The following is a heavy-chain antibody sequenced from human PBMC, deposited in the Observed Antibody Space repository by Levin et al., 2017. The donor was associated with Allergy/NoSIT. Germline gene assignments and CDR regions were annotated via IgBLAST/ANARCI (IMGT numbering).Heavy chain of an antibody. J-gene: IGHJ3*02. CDR3: ARDNIGLPDAFDI. CDR1: GFTFDDYA. D-gene: IGHD3-10*01. V-gene: IGHV3-9*01. Sequence: PGGSLRLSCAASGFTFDDYAMHWVRQAPGKGLEWVSGISWNSGSIGYADSVKGRFTISRDNAKNSLYLQMNSLRTEDTALCYCARDNIGLPDAFDIWGQGTMVIVSS. CDR2: ISWNSGSI.